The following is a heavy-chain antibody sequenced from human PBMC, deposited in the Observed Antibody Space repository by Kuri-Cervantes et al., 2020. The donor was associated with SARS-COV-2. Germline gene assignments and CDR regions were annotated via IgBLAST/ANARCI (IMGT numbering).Heavy chain of an antibody. V-gene: IGHV1-69*13. CDR1: GGTFSSYA. Sequence: TVKVSCKASGGTFSSYAISWVRQAPGQGLEWMGRIIPIFGTANYAQKFQGRVTITADESTSTAYMELSSLRSEDTAVYYCASSNLGVVREPNAFDIWGQGTMVTVSS. D-gene: IGHD3-3*01. CDR3: ASSNLGVVREPNAFDI. J-gene: IGHJ3*02. CDR2: IIPIFGTA.